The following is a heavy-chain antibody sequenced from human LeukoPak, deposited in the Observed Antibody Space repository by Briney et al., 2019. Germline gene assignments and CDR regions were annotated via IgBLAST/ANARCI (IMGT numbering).Heavy chain of an antibody. CDR2: ITRRGDNT. CDR3: VKDHKSGRFFDY. V-gene: IGHV3-23*01. D-gene: IGHD3-16*01. Sequence: GGSLRLSCAASGFTYNTCAMTWVRQAPGKGLEWVADITRRGDNTYYADSVKGRFTISRDNSKNTLFLEMNSLRAEDTAIYFCVKDHKSGRFFDYWGKGNLVAVSA. CDR1: GFTYNTCA. J-gene: IGHJ4*02.